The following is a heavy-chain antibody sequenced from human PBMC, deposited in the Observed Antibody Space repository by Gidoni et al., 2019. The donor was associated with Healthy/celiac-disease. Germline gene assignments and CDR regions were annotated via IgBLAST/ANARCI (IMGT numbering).Heavy chain of an antibody. J-gene: IGHJ6*02. CDR3: ARSRTGGMDV. CDR1: GGSISSYY. D-gene: IGHD3-10*01. Sequence: QVQLQESGPGLVKPSETLSLTCTVSGGSISSYYWSWIRQPPGKGLEWIGYIYYSGSTNYNPSLKSRVTISVDTSKNQFSLKLSSVTAADTAVYYCARSRTGGMDVWGQGTTVTVSS. CDR2: IYYSGST. V-gene: IGHV4-59*01.